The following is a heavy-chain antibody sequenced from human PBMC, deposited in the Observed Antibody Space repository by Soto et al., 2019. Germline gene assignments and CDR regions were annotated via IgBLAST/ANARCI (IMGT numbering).Heavy chain of an antibody. V-gene: IGHV5-51*01. J-gene: IGHJ6*02. CDR2: IYPGDSET. CDR3: ARLDGSGSYYPSRGYYYGMDV. Sequence: PGESLKIPCQTSGYTFRSNWIGRVRQLPGKGLEWMGIIYPGDSETRYSPSFQGHVTISADKSISTAYLQWSSLKASDTAMYYCARLDGSGSYYPSRGYYYGMDVWGQGTTVTVSS. CDR1: GYTFRSNW. D-gene: IGHD3-10*01.